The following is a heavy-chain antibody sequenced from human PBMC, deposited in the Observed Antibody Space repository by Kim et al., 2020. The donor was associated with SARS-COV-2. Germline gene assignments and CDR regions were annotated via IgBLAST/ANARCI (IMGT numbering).Heavy chain of an antibody. D-gene: IGHD3-10*01. J-gene: IGHJ3*01. CDR2: MTASGDSR. CDR1: GFSFNTYA. CDR3: VKSTLLRGVTLAGNAFDL. V-gene: IGHV3-23*01. Sequence: GGSLRLSCAASGFSFNTYAMTWVRQAPGRGPEWVATMTASGDSRDYSDSVRGRFVISRENARNMVFLQMNSLRADDTATYYCVKSTLLRGVTLAGNAFDLWGPGSLVSVLS.